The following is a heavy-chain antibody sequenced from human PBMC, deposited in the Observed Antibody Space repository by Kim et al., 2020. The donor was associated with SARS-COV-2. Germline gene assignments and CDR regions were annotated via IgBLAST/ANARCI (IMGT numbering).Heavy chain of an antibody. D-gene: IGHD5-12*01. V-gene: IGHV3-30-3*01. Sequence: GGSLRLSCAASGFTFSSYPMHWVRQAPGKGLEWVAVISYDGSNKYYADSVKGRFTISRDNSKNTLYLQMNSLRAEDTAVYYCAREGPTTYYGMDVWGQGTTVTVSS. J-gene: IGHJ6*02. CDR2: ISYDGSNK. CDR1: GFTFSSYP. CDR3: AREGPTTYYGMDV.